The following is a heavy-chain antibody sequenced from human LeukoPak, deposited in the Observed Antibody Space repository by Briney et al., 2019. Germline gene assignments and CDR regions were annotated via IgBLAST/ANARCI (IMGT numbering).Heavy chain of an antibody. D-gene: IGHD3-16*01. V-gene: IGHV4-34*01. CDR2: INHSGST. CDR1: GGSFSGYY. CDR3: ARVLRSKVSPNFDY. Sequence: PSETLSLTCAVYGGSFSGYYWSWIRQPPGKGLEWIGEINHSGSTNYNPSLKSRVTISVDTSKNQFSLKLSSVTAADTAVYYCARVLRSKVSPNFDYWGQGTLVTVSS. J-gene: IGHJ4*02.